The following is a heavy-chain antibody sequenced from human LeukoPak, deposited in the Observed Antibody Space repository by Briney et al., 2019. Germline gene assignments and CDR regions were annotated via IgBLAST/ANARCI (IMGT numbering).Heavy chain of an antibody. V-gene: IGHV3-30*02. CDR3: AKSTYYYDSSGSPSDY. Sequence: HPGGSLRLSCAASGFTFSSYGMHWVRQAPGKGLEWVAVIWYDGSNKYYADSVKGRFTISRDNSKNTLYLQMNSLRAEDTAVYYCAKSTYYYDSSGSPSDYWGQGTLVTVSS. J-gene: IGHJ4*02. CDR2: IWYDGSNK. D-gene: IGHD3-22*01. CDR1: GFTFSSYG.